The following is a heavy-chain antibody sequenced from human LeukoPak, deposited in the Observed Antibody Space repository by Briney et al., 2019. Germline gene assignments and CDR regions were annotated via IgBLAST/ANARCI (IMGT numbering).Heavy chain of an antibody. Sequence: GASVKVSCKASGYTFTSYDINWVRQATGQGLEWMGWMNPNSGNTGYAQKFQGRVTITRNTSISTAYMELSSLRSEDTAVYYCARGRSGTYPGAHRPIDYWGQGTLVTVSS. J-gene: IGHJ4*02. CDR1: GYTFTSYD. CDR3: ARGRSGTYPGAHRPIDY. D-gene: IGHD1-1*01. V-gene: IGHV1-8*03. CDR2: MNPNSGNT.